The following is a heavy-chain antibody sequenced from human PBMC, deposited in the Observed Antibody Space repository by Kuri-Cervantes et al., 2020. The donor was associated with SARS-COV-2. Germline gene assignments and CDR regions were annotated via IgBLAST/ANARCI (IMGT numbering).Heavy chain of an antibody. CDR3: ARGFYYDILTGYPDYYYGVDV. CDR2: ISAYNGNT. Sequence: SVKVSCKASGGTFSSYAISWVRQAPGQGLEWMGWISAYNGNTNYAQKLQGRVTMTTDTSTSTAYMELRSLRSDDTAVYYCARGFYYDILTGYPDYYYGVDVWGQGTTVTVSS. CDR1: GGTFSSYA. D-gene: IGHD3-9*01. V-gene: IGHV1-18*01. J-gene: IGHJ6*02.